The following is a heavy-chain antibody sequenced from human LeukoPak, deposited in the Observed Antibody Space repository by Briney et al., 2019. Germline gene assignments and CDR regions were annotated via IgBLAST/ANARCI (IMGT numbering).Heavy chain of an antibody. CDR1: GYTLTGYY. CDR2: INPNSGGT. D-gene: IGHD3-22*01. CDR3: ARDGRNTYYYDSSGYYTGDWFDP. Sequence: ASVKVSCKASGYTLTGYYMHWVRQAPGQGLEWMGWINPNSGGTNYAQKFQGRVTMTRDTSISTAYMELSRLRSDDTAVYYCARDGRNTYYYDSSGYYTGDWFDPWGQGTLVTVSS. J-gene: IGHJ5*02. V-gene: IGHV1-2*02.